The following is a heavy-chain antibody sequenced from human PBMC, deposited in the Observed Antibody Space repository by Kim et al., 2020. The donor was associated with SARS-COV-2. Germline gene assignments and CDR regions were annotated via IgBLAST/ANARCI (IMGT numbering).Heavy chain of an antibody. Sequence: GGSLRLSCAASGFTFSTYSMHWVRQAPGKGLEWVAVISYDGINKYYADSVKGRFTISRDNSKNTLYLQMNSLRAEDTAEYYCVSITMIVVRTNWFDPWGQGTLVTVSS. CDR3: VSITMIVVRTNWFDP. CDR2: ISYDGINK. D-gene: IGHD3-22*01. CDR1: GFTFSTYS. J-gene: IGHJ5*02. V-gene: IGHV3-30-3*01.